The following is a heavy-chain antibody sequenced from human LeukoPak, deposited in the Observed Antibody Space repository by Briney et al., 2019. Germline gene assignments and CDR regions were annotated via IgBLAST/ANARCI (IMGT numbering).Heavy chain of an antibody. D-gene: IGHD3-10*01. CDR3: ARTRGGLYIDY. CDR1: GFTVSSNY. J-gene: IGHJ4*02. V-gene: IGHV3-53*01. Sequence: PGGSLRLSCATSGFTVSSNYMTWVRHAPGKGLEGVSLIYSGGSTYYAASVKGRFTISRDNSKNPLYLQMNSLRAEETAVYYCARTRGGLYIDYWGQGTLVTVSS. CDR2: IYSGGST.